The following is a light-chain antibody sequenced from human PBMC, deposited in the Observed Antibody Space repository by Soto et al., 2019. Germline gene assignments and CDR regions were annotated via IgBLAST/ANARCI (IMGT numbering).Light chain of an antibody. CDR2: DTS. J-gene: IGKJ1*01. Sequence: EIVLTQSPATLSLSPGERVTLSCRASQSVRIYLAWYQHKPGQAPRLLIYDTSNRATGIPARFSGSGSGTDFTLTISSLEPEDFAVYYCQQRSDWPGTFGKGTKV. CDR1: QSVRIY. CDR3: QQRSDWPGT. V-gene: IGKV3-11*01.